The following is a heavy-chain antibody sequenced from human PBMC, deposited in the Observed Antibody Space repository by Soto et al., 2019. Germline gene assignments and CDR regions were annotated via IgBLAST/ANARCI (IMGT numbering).Heavy chain of an antibody. CDR2: IIHDGST. Sequence: SETLCLTCAVSGGSFSGYYWTWIRQSPGKGLEWIGEIIHDGSTNYNPSLKSRVTISVDTSKNQFSLKLTSVTAADTAVYYCARGVLVTVYATFDYWGQGTPVTVSS. CDR3: ARGVLVTVYATFDY. D-gene: IGHD2-8*01. CDR1: GGSFSGYY. V-gene: IGHV4-34*01. J-gene: IGHJ4*02.